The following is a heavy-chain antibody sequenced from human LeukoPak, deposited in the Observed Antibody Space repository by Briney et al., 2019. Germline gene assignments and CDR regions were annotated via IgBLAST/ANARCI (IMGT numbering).Heavy chain of an antibody. D-gene: IGHD6-6*01. J-gene: IGHJ5*02. Sequence: SETLSLTCTVSGGSISSGGYYWSWIRQHPGKGLEWIGYIYYSGSTYYNPSLKSRVTISVDTSKNQFSLKLSSVTAADTVVYYCARGHSLGIAARLWFDPWGQGTLVTVSS. V-gene: IGHV4-31*03. CDR1: GGSISSGGYY. CDR2: IYYSGST. CDR3: ARGHSLGIAARLWFDP.